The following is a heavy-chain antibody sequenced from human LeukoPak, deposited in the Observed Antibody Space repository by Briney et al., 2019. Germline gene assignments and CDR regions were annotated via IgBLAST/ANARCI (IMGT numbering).Heavy chain of an antibody. CDR2: ITSSSGFI. CDR1: GFTFSNYR. CDR3: AREHPGYCSGGSCYYPFDY. V-gene: IGHV3-21*01. Sequence: PGGSLRLSCAASGFTFSNYRLNWVRQSPGKGLEWVSSITSSSGFISYADSVKGRFTISRDNAKNSLYLQMNSLRAEDTAVYYCAREHPGYCSGGSCYYPFDYWGQGTLVTVSS. D-gene: IGHD2-15*01. J-gene: IGHJ4*02.